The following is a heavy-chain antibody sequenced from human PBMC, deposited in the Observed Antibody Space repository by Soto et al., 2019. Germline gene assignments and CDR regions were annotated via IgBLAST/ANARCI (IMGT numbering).Heavy chain of an antibody. CDR2: INHSGST. CDR1: GGSFSGYY. Sequence: SETLSLTCAVYGGSFSGYYWSWIRQPPGKGLEWIGEINHSGSTNYNPSLKSRVTISVDTSKNQFSLKLSSVTAADTAVYYCARGPGTYGSGSSFDIWGQGTMVTVSS. CDR3: ARGPGTYGSGSSFDI. D-gene: IGHD3-10*01. V-gene: IGHV4-34*01. J-gene: IGHJ3*02.